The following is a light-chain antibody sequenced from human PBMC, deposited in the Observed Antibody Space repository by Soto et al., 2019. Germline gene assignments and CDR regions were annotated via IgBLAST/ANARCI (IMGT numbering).Light chain of an antibody. V-gene: IGKV3-15*01. CDR3: QQYNNWPPWT. J-gene: IGKJ1*01. CDR1: QSVSST. CDR2: GAS. Sequence: EIVMTQSPATLSVSPGERATLSCRDSQSVSSTLAGYQQQPGQAPMLLIYGASTRATGIPARFSGSGSGTEFTLTISSLQSEDFAVYYCQQYNNWPPWTFGQGTKVEIK.